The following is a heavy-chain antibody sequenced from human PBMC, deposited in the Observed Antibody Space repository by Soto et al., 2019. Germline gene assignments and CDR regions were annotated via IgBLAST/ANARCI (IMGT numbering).Heavy chain of an antibody. V-gene: IGHV3-23*04. CDR1: GFSFASFA. CDR2: ISGSDGKT. J-gene: IGHJ4*02. CDR3: AKWSYLDY. D-gene: IGHD3-3*01. Sequence: DVRLAESGGGLVQPGGSLRLSCTTSGFSFASFAMTWVRQVPGKGLEWVATISGSDGKTYYADSVKGRFSISTDTSRNTLYLQMNSLRADDTAISYCAKWSYLDYWGQGTRVTVSS.